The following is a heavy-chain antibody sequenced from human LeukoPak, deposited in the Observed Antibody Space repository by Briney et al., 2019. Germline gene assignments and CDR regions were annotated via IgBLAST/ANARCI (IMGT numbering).Heavy chain of an antibody. V-gene: IGHV4-39*01. CDR2: IYYSGST. D-gene: IGHD3-22*01. CDR3: ARRSYYDSSGYYPD. CDR1: GGSISSSSYY. J-gene: IGHJ4*02. Sequence: PSETLPLTCTVSGGSISSSSYYWGWIRQPPGKGLEWIGSIYYSGSTYYNPSLKSRVTISVDTSKNQFSLKLSSVTAADTAVYYCARRSYYDSSGYYPDWGQGTLVTVSS.